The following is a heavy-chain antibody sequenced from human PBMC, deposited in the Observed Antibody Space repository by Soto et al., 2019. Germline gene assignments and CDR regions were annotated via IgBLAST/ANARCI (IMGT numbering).Heavy chain of an antibody. Sequence: QVQLVQSGAEVKKPGASVKVSCKASGYTFTGYYMHWVRQAPGQGLEWMGCINPNSGGTNYAQKWPGWVTMTRDTSSSTAYMELFRLRSADTAVYYCARGGDIVVVPAAPWYYYYYMDVWGKGTTVTVSS. CDR2: INPNSGGT. J-gene: IGHJ6*03. V-gene: IGHV1-2*04. CDR1: GYTFTGYY. D-gene: IGHD2-2*01. CDR3: ARGGDIVVVPAAPWYYYYYMDV.